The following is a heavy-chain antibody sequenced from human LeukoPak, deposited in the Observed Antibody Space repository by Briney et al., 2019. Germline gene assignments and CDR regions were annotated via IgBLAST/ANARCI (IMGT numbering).Heavy chain of an antibody. CDR1: GGSFSGYY. D-gene: IGHD4-17*01. J-gene: IGHJ4*02. Sequence: SETLSLTCAVYGGSFSGYYWSWIRQPPGRGLEWIGYIYYSGSTNYNPSLKSRVTISLDRSKNQFSLKLNSVTAADTAVYYCAKDAANYGDYFDFWGRGTLVTVSS. CDR2: IYYSGST. CDR3: AKDAANYGDYFDF. V-gene: IGHV4-59*01.